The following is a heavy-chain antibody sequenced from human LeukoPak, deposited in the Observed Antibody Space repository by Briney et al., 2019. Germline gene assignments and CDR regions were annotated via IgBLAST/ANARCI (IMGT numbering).Heavy chain of an antibody. D-gene: IGHD5-24*01. J-gene: IGHJ4*02. CDR2: ISVNSGNT. V-gene: IGHV3-21*01. CDR1: GFTFSNYT. Sequence: GGSLRLSCAASGFTFSNYTMNWVRQAPGKGLEWISSISVNSGNTNYADSVKGRFTISGDKAKNSLYLQMNSLRVEDTAVYYCARDYKYAFDNWGQGTLVTVSS. CDR3: ARDYKYAFDN.